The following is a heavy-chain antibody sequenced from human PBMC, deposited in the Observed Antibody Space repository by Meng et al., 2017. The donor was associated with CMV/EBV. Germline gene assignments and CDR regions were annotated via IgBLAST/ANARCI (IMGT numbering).Heavy chain of an antibody. D-gene: IGHD1-26*01. CDR3: ARIGSGSYSWDY. Sequence: EVAGGEAGGGLFQPGGALRLSCGAFGFTVISNYSSWVRQAPGKGLGWVSVIYSGSSTYYADSVKGRFTISRDNSKNTLYLQMNSLSAEDTAVYYCARIGSGSYSWDYWGQGTLVTVSS. CDR2: IYSGSST. CDR1: GFTVISNY. V-gene: IGHV3-66*01. J-gene: IGHJ4*02.